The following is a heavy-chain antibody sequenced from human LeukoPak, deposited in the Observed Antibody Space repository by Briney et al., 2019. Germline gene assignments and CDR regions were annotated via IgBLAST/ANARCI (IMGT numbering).Heavy chain of an antibody. CDR2: MSPNSGDT. CDR3: VRTPPNWGFDY. J-gene: IGHJ4*02. Sequence: AASVTVSCTASGYTFTSFDINWVRQATGQGLEWLGWMSPNSGDTGYAQKFQGRVTMTSDSSISTAYTELSSLRSEDTAIYYCVRTPPNWGFDYWGQGTLVTVSS. V-gene: IGHV1-8*01. D-gene: IGHD7-27*01. CDR1: GYTFTSFD.